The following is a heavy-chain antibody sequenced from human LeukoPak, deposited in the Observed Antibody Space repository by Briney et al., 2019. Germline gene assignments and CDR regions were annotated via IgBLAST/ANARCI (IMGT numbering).Heavy chain of an antibody. J-gene: IGHJ3*02. CDR1: GFSFHEYA. CDR3: ARSPRREGATDAFDI. D-gene: IGHD1-26*01. V-gene: IGHV3-43*02. CDR2: IHGDASST. Sequence: GGSLRLSCTASGFSFHEYAMHWVRQAPGKGVEWVSLIHGDASSTNYADSVKGRFTISRHNSKNTLYLQMNSLRAEDTAVYYCARSPRREGATDAFDIWRQGTMVTDSS.